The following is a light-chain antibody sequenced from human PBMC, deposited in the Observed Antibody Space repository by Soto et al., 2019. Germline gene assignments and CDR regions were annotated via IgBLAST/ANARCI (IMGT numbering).Light chain of an antibody. CDR1: QSISSY. V-gene: IGKV3-20*01. CDR2: DAS. J-gene: IGKJ2*01. CDR3: QQSDSSPGT. Sequence: EIVLTQSPGTLSLSPGERATLSCRASQSISSYLAWYQQKPGQAPRLLIYDASSRVTGIPDRFSGSGSGTDFSLTITRLEPADFAVYYCQQSDSSPGTFGQGTKLEIK.